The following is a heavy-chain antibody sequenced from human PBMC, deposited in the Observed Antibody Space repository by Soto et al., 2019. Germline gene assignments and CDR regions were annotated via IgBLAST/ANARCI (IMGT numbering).Heavy chain of an antibody. J-gene: IGHJ4*02. CDR1: GFTFKAYA. Sequence: LRLSCVASGFTFKAYAMGWVRQAPGKGLEWVSSITATNGNTYYADSVRGRFTISRDNSRDSLFLQMNGLRPEDSALYYCAKDEGTSSTVFDFWGQGTLVTVSS. CDR2: ITATNGNT. D-gene: IGHD4-4*01. CDR3: AKDEGTSSTVFDF. V-gene: IGHV3-23*01.